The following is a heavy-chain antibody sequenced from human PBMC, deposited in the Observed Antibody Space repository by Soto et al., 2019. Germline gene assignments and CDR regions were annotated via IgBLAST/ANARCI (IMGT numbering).Heavy chain of an antibody. D-gene: IGHD2-2*01. CDR1: GGSISSGGYS. Sequence: QLQLQESGSGLVKPSQTLSLTCAVSGGSISSGGYSWSWIRQPPGKGLEWIGYIYHSGSTYYNPSLKSRVTISVDRSKNQFSLKLSSVTAADTAVYYCARGMGYCISTSCYGSPGAFDIWGQGTMVTVSS. CDR3: ARGMGYCISTSCYGSPGAFDI. CDR2: IYHSGST. J-gene: IGHJ3*02. V-gene: IGHV4-30-2*01.